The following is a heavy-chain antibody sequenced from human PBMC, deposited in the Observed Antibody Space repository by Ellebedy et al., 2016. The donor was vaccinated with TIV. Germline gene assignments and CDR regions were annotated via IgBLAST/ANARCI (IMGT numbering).Heavy chain of an antibody. V-gene: IGHV3-21*01. J-gene: IGHJ3*02. CDR3: AREGRFLSAFDI. D-gene: IGHD3-3*01. CDR1: GFTFSTYA. CDR2: ISRRSSYI. Sequence: GESLKISCAASGFTFSTYAMDWVRQAPGKGLEWVSSISRRSSYIKYEDSVKGRFAISRDNSKNSLSLQMNNLRAEDTAVYFCAREGRFLSAFDIWGQGTMVTVSS.